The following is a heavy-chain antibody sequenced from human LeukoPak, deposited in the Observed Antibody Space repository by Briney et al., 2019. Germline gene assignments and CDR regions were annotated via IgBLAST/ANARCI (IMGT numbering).Heavy chain of an antibody. CDR2: IYHSGTT. J-gene: IGHJ6*02. V-gene: IGHV4-30-2*01. CDR3: ARAGYCSSTSCQWVPLV. Sequence: SQTLSLTCAVSGGSISSGGYSWNWIRQPPGKGLEWIGYIYHSGTTYYNPSLKSRVTISVDTSKNQFSLKLSSVTAADTAVYYCARAGYCSSTSCQWVPLVWGQGTTVTVSS. CDR1: GGSISSGGYS. D-gene: IGHD2-2*03.